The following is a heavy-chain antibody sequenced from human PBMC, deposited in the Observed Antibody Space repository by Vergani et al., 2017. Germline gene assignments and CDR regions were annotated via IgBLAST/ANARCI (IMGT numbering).Heavy chain of an antibody. CDR1: GFTVSSNY. J-gene: IGHJ6*02. V-gene: IGHV3-21*01. CDR2: ISSSSSYI. Sequence: EVQLVESGGGLIQPGGSLRLSCAASGFTVSSNYMSWVRQAPGKGLEWVSSISSSSSYIYYADSVKGRFTISRDNAKNSLYLQMNSLRAEDTAVYYCAREEGVYSSSLYYYYGMDVWGQGTTVTVSS. D-gene: IGHD6-6*01. CDR3: AREEGVYSSSLYYYYGMDV.